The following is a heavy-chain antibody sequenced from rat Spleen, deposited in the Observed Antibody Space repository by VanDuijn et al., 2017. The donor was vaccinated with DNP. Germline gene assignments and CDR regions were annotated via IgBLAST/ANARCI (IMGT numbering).Heavy chain of an antibody. D-gene: IGHD5-1*01. Sequence: QLQESGPGLVKPSQSLSLTCSVTGYSITSGFRWTWIRKFPGNRLEWVGYINSEGSTDYNPSLKSRVSITRDTSKNQFFLHIDSVTTEDTATYYCAVQLGVFDNGGQGIMVTVSS. CDR2: INSEGST. CDR3: AVQLGVFDN. J-gene: IGHJ2*01. CDR1: GYSITSGFR. V-gene: IGHV3-3*01.